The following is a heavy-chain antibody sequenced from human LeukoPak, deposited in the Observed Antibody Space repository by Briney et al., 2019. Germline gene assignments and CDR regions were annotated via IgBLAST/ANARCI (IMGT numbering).Heavy chain of an antibody. CDR1: GFTFADYA. V-gene: IGHV3-43*02. J-gene: IGHJ4*02. CDR3: ARSLPDYFDY. CDR2: ISGDGGTT. Sequence: GGSLRLSCAASGFTFADYAMHWVRQAPGKGLEWVSLISGDGGTTYSADSVKGRFTISRDNSKNSLYLQMNSLRTEDTALYYCARSLPDYFDYWGQGTLVTVSS.